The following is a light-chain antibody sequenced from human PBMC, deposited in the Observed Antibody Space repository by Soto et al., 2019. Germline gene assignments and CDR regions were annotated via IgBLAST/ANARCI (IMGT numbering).Light chain of an antibody. V-gene: IGLV1-40*01. CDR1: SSNIGAGYD. CDR2: GNT. CDR3: QSYDSSLSYWV. J-gene: IGLJ3*02. Sequence: QSVLTQPPSVSGAPGQRVTISCTGSSSNIGAGYDVHWYQQLPGTAPKLLVSGNTNRPSGVPDRFSGSKSGTSASLGITGLQAEDEADYYCQSYDSSLSYWVFGGGTKLTVL.